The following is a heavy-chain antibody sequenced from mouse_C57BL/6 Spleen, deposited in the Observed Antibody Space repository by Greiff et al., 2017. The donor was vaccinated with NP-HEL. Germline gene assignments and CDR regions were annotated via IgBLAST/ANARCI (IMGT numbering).Heavy chain of an antibody. Sequence: QVQLQQPGAELVMPGASVKLSCKASSYTFTSYWMHWVKQRPGQGLEWIGEIDPSDSYTNYNQKFKGKSTLTVDKSSSTAYMQLSSLTSEDAAVYYCARGITTVVAHWYFDVWGTGTTVTVSS. CDR3: ARGITTVVAHWYFDV. J-gene: IGHJ1*03. D-gene: IGHD1-1*01. CDR1: SYTFTSYW. CDR2: IDPSDSYT. V-gene: IGHV1-69*01.